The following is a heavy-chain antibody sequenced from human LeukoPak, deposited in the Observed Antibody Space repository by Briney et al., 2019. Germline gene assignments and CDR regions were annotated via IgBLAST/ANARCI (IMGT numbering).Heavy chain of an antibody. CDR1: GFPFSSYW. CDR3: ARGEYYYDSSGYPSPDVFDI. Sequence: GGSLRLSCAASGFPFSSYWMHWVRQAPGKGLEWVSAISGSGGSTYYADSVKGRFTISRDNSKNTLYLQMNSLRAEDTAVYYCARGEYYYDSSGYPSPDVFDIWGQGTMVIVSS. CDR2: ISGSGGST. J-gene: IGHJ3*02. D-gene: IGHD3-22*01. V-gene: IGHV3-23*01.